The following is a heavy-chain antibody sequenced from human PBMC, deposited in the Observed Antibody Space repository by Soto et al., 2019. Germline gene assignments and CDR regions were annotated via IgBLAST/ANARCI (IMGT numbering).Heavy chain of an antibody. CDR3: VRRHVSATGIDWFDP. V-gene: IGHV1-3*01. Sequence: GASAEVSCEASGYSFSRYGSHCGRHAHGQRLEWMGWINAANGDTKYSPKFQGRVTITRDTSASTAYMELSSLRSEDTAVYYCVRRHVSATGIDWFDPWGQGTLVTVSS. CDR2: INAANGDT. J-gene: IGHJ5*02. CDR1: GYSFSRYG. D-gene: IGHD6-13*01.